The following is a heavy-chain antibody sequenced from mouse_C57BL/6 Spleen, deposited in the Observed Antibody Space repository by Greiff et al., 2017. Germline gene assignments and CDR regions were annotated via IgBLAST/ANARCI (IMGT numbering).Heavy chain of an antibody. CDR3: ARGDDGY. Sequence: VQLQQSGAELVKPGASVKLSCKASGYTFTSYWMQWVKQRPGQGLEWIGEIDPSDSYTNYNQKFKGKATLTVDTSSSTAYMQLSSLASEDSAVYYCARGDDGYWGQGTTLTVSS. D-gene: IGHD2-12*01. V-gene: IGHV1-50*01. CDR2: IDPSDSYT. J-gene: IGHJ2*01. CDR1: GYTFTSYW.